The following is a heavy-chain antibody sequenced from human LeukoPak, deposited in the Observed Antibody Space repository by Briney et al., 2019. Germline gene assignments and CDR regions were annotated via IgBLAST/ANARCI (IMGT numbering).Heavy chain of an antibody. J-gene: IGHJ4*02. CDR1: GFTVSSSH. CDR2: TYSGGNT. Sequence: PGGSLRLSCAASGFTVSSSHMTWVRQPPGKGLVWVSVTYSGGNTDYADSVKGRLTISRDNSRNTLYLQMSSLRVEDTAIYYCARGRDYFPIDYWGQGTFVIVSS. D-gene: IGHD2/OR15-2a*01. CDR3: ARGRDYFPIDY. V-gene: IGHV3-53*01.